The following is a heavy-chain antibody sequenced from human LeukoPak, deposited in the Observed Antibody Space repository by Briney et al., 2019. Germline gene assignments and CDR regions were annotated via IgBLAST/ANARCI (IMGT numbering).Heavy chain of an antibody. D-gene: IGHD3-3*01. V-gene: IGHV3-7*01. CDR1: GFTITNYW. Sequence: GGSLRLSCAASGFTITNYWMSWVRQAPGKGLEWVANIRQDGSEGFYVDSVKGRFTISRDNARNSQYLQMNTLRAEDTAVYYCASFWSGYFDYWGQGTLVTVSS. J-gene: IGHJ4*02. CDR3: ASFWSGYFDY. CDR2: IRQDGSEG.